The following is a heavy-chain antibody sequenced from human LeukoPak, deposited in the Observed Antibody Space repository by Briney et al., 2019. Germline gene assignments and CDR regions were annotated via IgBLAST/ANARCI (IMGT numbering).Heavy chain of an antibody. D-gene: IGHD6-13*01. J-gene: IGHJ4*02. CDR2: ISSSGSTI. Sequence: GGSLRLSCAASGFTFSSYSMKWVRQAPGKGLEWVSYISSSGSTIYYADSVKGRFTISRDNAKNSLYLQMNSLRAEDTAVYYCARDANMSSWYPDYWGQGTLVTVSS. CDR3: ARDANMSSWYPDY. CDR1: GFTFSSYS. V-gene: IGHV3-48*04.